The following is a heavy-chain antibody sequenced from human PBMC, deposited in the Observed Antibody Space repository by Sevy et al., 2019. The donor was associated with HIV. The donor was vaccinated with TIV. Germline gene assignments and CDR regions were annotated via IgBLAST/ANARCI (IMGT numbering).Heavy chain of an antibody. D-gene: IGHD1-26*01. CDR3: ARDGGYSIKWYPLY. V-gene: IGHV3-30-3*01. Sequence: GGSLRLSCAASGFAFSTHAMHWVRQAPGKGLEWVAVISYEGTETFYAASVEGRFTISRDNSKNMLSLQINSLKPEDTAWYYCARDGGYSIKWYPLYWGHGTLVTVSS. CDR2: ISYEGTET. J-gene: IGHJ4*01. CDR1: GFAFSTHA.